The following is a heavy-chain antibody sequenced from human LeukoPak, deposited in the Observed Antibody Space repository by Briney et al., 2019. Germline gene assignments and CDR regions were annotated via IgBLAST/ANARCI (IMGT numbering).Heavy chain of an antibody. J-gene: IGHJ4*02. D-gene: IGHD1-26*01. CDR3: ARGEPEVSDY. CDR2: SNPSGGST. V-gene: IGHV1-46*01. Sequence: ASVKVSCKASGYTFTSDYMHCGRQAPGQGLEWMGISNPSGGSTSYAQKFQGRVTMTRDMSTSTVYMELSSLRSEDTAVYYCARGEPEVSDYWGQGTLVTVSS. CDR1: GYTFTSDY.